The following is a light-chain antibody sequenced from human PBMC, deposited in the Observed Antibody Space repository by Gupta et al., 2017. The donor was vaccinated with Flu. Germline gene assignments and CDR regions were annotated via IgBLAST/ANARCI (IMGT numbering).Light chain of an antibody. CDR1: QRISSY. CDR3: QQRDSTPYT. J-gene: IGKJ2*01. CDR2: AAS. V-gene: IGKV1-39*01. Sequence: DIQMTQSPSSLSASVGDRVTITCRASQRISSYLNWYQQKPGKAPKLLIYAASSLQSGVPSRFSGSGSGTDFTLTISRLQPEDFATYYCQQRDSTPYTFGQGTKLDIK.